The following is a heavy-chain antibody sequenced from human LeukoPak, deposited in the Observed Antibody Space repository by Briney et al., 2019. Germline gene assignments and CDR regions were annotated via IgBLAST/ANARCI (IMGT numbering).Heavy chain of an antibody. V-gene: IGHV4-34*01. Sequence: PSETLSLTCAVYGGSFSGFYWSWIRQPPGKGLEWIGEIDHSGGTTYNPSLKSRVTMSIDTSKNQFFLKLSSVTAADTAVYYCARGFSHWGQGTLVTVSS. CDR2: IDHSGGT. J-gene: IGHJ4*02. CDR1: GGSFSGFY. CDR3: ARGFSH.